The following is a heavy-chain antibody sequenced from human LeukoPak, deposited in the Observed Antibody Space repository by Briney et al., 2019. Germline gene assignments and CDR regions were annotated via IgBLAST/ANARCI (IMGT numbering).Heavy chain of an antibody. J-gene: IGHJ6*03. CDR2: IYWDDDK. Sequence: TLSLTCTDSGGSISSYYWSWIRQPPGKALEWLALIYWDDDKRYSPSLKSRLTITKNTPKNQVILTKTNMNPVDTATYYCAHKNVGPKGVYMDVWGKGTTVTVSS. V-gene: IGHV2-5*08. D-gene: IGHD1-26*01. CDR1: GGSISSYYW. CDR3: AHKNVGPKGVYMDV.